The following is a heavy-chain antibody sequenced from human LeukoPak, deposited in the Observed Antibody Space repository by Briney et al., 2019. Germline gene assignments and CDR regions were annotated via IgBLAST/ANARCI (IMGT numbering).Heavy chain of an antibody. CDR2: ISFDGSNK. CDR3: ARDGTGSFDY. V-gene: IGHV3-30*03. J-gene: IGHJ4*02. Sequence: GRSLRLSCAASGFTLSSDAMSWVRQAPGKGLEWVAVISFDGSNKYYADSVKGRFTISRDNSQNTLYLQMDSLRPEDTAVYYCARDGTGSFDYWGQGTLVTVSS. D-gene: IGHD3/OR15-3a*01. CDR1: GFTLSSDA.